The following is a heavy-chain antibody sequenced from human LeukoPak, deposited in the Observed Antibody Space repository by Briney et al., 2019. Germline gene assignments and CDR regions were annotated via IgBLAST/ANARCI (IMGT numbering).Heavy chain of an antibody. Sequence: SETLSLTCTVSGGSIRSYYWSWIRQPAGKGLEWIGRTYSSGSTNYNPSLKSRVTMSVDTSNNQFSLKLSSVTAADTAVYYCARWSGYTYGYIDYWGQGTLVTVFS. CDR2: TYSSGST. J-gene: IGHJ4*02. CDR1: GGSIRSYY. V-gene: IGHV4-4*07. CDR3: ARWSGYTYGYIDY. D-gene: IGHD5-18*01.